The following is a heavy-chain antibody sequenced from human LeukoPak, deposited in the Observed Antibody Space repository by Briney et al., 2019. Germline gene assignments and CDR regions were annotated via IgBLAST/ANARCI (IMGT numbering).Heavy chain of an antibody. CDR1: GYTFTSYA. D-gene: IGHD3-22*01. CDR2: INTNTGNP. CDR3: ARSLYYYDSSGQGY. J-gene: IGHJ4*02. V-gene: IGHV7-4-1*02. Sequence: ASVKVSCKASGYTFTSYAMNWVRQAPGQGLEWMGWINTNTGNPTYAQGFTGRFVSSLDTSVSTAYLQISSLKAEDTAVYYCARSLYYYDSSGQGYWGQGTLVTVSS.